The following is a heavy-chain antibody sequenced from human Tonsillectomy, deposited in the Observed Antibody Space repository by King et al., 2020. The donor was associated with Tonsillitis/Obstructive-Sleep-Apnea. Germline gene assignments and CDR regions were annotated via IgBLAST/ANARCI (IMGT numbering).Heavy chain of an antibody. D-gene: IGHD2-15*01. Sequence: VQLVESGGGLVKPGGSLRLSCGVSGFIFSDDYMSWIRQAPGKGLEWISYISSSGRTIYYADSVKGRFTISRDNAKNSLYLQMNSLRAEDTAVYYCAIFPFDAAYPPKDYWGQGTLVTVSS. J-gene: IGHJ4*02. V-gene: IGHV3-11*01. CDR3: AIFPFDAAYPPKDY. CDR2: ISSSGRTI. CDR1: GFIFSDDY.